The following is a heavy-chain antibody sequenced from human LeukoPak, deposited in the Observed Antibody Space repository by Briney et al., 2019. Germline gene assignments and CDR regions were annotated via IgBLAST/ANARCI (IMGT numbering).Heavy chain of an antibody. CDR1: GFTFSSYA. CDR2: ISGGGGST. J-gene: IGHJ4*02. Sequence: PGGSLRLSCAASGFTFSSYAMSWVRQAPGKGLEWVSAISGGGGSTYYADSVKGRFTISRDNAKNSLYLQMNSLRAEDTAVYYCARVLEAASFDYWGQGILVTVSS. V-gene: IGHV3-23*01. CDR3: ARVLEAASFDY. D-gene: IGHD6-25*01.